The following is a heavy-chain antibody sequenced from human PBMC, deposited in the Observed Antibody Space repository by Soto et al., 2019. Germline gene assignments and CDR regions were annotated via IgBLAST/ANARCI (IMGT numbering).Heavy chain of an antibody. J-gene: IGHJ3*02. CDR3: ARDGDSSAPFEI. CDR2: MNPNSGGT. Sequence: QVQLVQSGAEVKKPGASVKVSCKASGYTFTGNYMHWVRQAPGQGLEWMGWMNPNSGGTNYAHKFQGRLTATRDTSISTAYMELSRLRSDDTAVYYCARDGDSSAPFEIWGQGTMVTVSS. V-gene: IGHV1-2*02. CDR1: GYTFTGNY. D-gene: IGHD6-25*01.